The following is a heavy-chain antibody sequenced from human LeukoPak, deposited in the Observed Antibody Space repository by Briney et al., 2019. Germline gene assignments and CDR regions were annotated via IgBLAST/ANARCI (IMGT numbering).Heavy chain of an antibody. D-gene: IGHD2-15*01. CDR3: VTEPGYCTGGRCYGGWFDP. J-gene: IGHJ5*02. CDR2: INHSGNT. V-gene: IGHV4-34*01. CDR1: GFTFSSYN. Sequence: GSLRLSCAASGFTFSSYNMNWVRQAPGKGLEWIGEINHSGNTNYNPSLKSRVTISLDTSKNQFSLKLNSVTAADTAVYYCVTEPGYCTGGRCYGGWFDPWGQGTLVTVSS.